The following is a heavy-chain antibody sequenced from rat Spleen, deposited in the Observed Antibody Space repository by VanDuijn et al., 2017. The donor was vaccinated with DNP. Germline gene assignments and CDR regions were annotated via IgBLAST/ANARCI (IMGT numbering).Heavy chain of an antibody. Sequence: EVQLQESGPGLVKPSQSLSLTCSVTGYSITSNYKWSWIRKFPGNKLEWMGNINNAGNTNYNPSLKSRFSITRDTSKNQFFLQVNSVGTEDTATYYCAIQLGVFDYWGQGVMVTVSS. D-gene: IGHD5-1*01. CDR2: INNAGNT. CDR1: GYSITSNYK. J-gene: IGHJ2*01. CDR3: AIQLGVFDY. V-gene: IGHV3-3*01.